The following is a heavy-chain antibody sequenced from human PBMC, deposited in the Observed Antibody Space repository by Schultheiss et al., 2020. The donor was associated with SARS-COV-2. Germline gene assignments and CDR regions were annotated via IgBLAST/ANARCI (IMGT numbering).Heavy chain of an antibody. J-gene: IGHJ4*02. D-gene: IGHD7-27*01. CDR3: ARGRDWGGYFDY. Sequence: SETLSLTCAVYGGSFSGYYGSWIRQPPGKGLEWIGYIYYSGSTNYNPSLKSRVTISVDKSKSQFSLKLRSGTAADTAVYDCARGRDWGGYFDYWGQVTLVTGSA. CDR1: GGSFSGYY. V-gene: IGHV4-59*12. CDR2: IYYSGST.